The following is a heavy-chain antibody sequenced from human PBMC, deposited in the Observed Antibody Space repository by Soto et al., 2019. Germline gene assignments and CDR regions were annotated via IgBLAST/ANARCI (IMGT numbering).Heavy chain of an antibody. CDR1: GGTCSSYA. Sequence: SVKVSCKASGGTCSSYAISWVLQAPGQGLEWMGGIIPIFGTANYAQKFQGRVTITADESTSTAYMELSSLRSEDTAVYYCARKISSWPARYGMDVWGQGTTVTVSS. D-gene: IGHD6-13*01. CDR3: ARKISSWPARYGMDV. CDR2: IIPIFGTA. J-gene: IGHJ6*02. V-gene: IGHV1-69*13.